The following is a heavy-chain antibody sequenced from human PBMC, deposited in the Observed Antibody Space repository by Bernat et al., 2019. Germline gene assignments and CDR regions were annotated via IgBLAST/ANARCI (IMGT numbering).Heavy chain of an antibody. J-gene: IGHJ4*02. D-gene: IGHD3-22*01. CDR1: GFIFGDYE. V-gene: IGHV3-49*03. CDR3: RTYDGSASRDY. CDR2: IRSKTYGGTT. Sequence: EVQLVESGGGLVQPGRSLRLSCQTSGFIFGDYEISWFRQGPGKGLEWVGFIRSKTYGGTTENAASVNGRFTISRDDSKNIAYLQMNSLKTEDTAVYYCRTYDGSASRDYWGPGTLVTVSS.